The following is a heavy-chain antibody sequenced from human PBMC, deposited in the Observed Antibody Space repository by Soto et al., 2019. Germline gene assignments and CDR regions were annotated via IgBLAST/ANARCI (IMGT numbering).Heavy chain of an antibody. CDR1: GYSFTSYW. CDR3: ARHRYYDSSGYSAALRDYYGMDV. V-gene: IGHV5-51*01. J-gene: IGHJ6*02. CDR2: IHPGDSDT. Sequence: PGESLKISCKGSGYSFTSYWIGWVRQMPGKGLEWMGIIHPGDSDTRYSPSFQGQVTISADKSISTAYLQWSSLKASDTAMYYCARHRYYDSSGYSAALRDYYGMDVWGQGTTVTVSS. D-gene: IGHD3-22*01.